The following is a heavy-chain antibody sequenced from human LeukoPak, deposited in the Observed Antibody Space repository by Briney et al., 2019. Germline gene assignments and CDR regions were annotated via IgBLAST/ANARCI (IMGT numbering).Heavy chain of an antibody. J-gene: IGHJ6*03. D-gene: IGHD3-3*01. V-gene: IGHV3-23*01. CDR2: ISGSGGST. CDR1: GFTFSSYA. Sequence: GGSLRLSCAASGFTFSSYAMSWVRQAPGKGLEWVSAISGSGGSTYYADSVKGRFTISRDNSKNTLYLQMNSLRAEDTAVYYCAKAPLRLRFLSGYYHYMDVWGKGTTVTVSS. CDR3: AKAPLRLRFLSGYYHYMDV.